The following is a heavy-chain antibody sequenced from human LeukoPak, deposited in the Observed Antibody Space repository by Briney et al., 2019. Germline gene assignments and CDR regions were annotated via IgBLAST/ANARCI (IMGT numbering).Heavy chain of an antibody. CDR2: ISSSSSTI. V-gene: IGHV3-48*01. J-gene: IGHJ3*02. CDR1: GFTFSSYS. Sequence: GGSLRLSCAASGFTFSSYSMNWVRQAPGKGLEWASYISSSSSTIYYADSVKGRFTISRDNGKNSLYLQMNNLRAEDTAVYYCASQLGDASDIWGQGTMVTVSS. D-gene: IGHD6-13*01. CDR3: ASQLGDASDI.